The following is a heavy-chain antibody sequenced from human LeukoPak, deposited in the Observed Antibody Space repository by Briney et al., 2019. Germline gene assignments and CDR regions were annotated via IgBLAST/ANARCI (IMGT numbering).Heavy chain of an antibody. V-gene: IGHV3-43*02. CDR1: GFTFYDYG. D-gene: IGHD2-2*01. CDR2: ISGVGVRT. CDR3: AKRQYQPHYGLDV. J-gene: IGHJ6*02. Sequence: GGSLRLSCAASGFTFYDYGMHWVRQAPGKGLEWVSLISGVGVRTYYADSVKGRFTVSTDNTKNSLYLQMNSLRSEDTALYYCAKRQYQPHYGLDVWGQGTTVTVSS.